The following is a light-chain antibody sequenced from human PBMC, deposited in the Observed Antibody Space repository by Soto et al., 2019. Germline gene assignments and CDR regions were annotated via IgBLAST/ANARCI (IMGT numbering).Light chain of an antibody. CDR1: QDIGTD. Sequence: DIQMTQSPSSLSASVADRVTITCRASQDIGTDLDWYQQKPGKAPERLIYEASVLQSGVPSRFSGSGSGTEFPLTVSSLQPEDFATYYCVQHYSYPLTFGGGTKVEIK. CDR3: VQHYSYPLT. V-gene: IGKV1-17*01. J-gene: IGKJ4*01. CDR2: EAS.